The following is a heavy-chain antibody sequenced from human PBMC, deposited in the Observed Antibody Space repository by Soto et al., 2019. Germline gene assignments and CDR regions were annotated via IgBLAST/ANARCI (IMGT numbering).Heavy chain of an antibody. J-gene: IGHJ3*02. Sequence: QVQLQESGPGLVKPSQTLSLTCTVSGGSISSGGYYWSWIRQHPGKGLEWIGYIYYSGSTYYNPSLKSRVTISGDTSKNQFSLKLSSVTAADTAVYYCARDRMSEKHYYDSSGYRRDAFDIWGQGTMVTVSS. V-gene: IGHV4-31*03. CDR1: GGSISSGGYY. CDR3: ARDRMSEKHYYDSSGYRRDAFDI. CDR2: IYYSGST. D-gene: IGHD3-22*01.